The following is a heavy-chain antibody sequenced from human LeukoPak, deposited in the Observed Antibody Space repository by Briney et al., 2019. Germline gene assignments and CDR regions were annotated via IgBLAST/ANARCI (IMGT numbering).Heavy chain of an antibody. V-gene: IGHV1-3*03. CDR3: ARDGGVAAAVNDY. CDR2: INAGNGNT. CDR1: GYTFTSYA. Sequence: GASVKVSCKASGYTFTSYAMHWVRQAPGQRLEWMGWINAGNGNTKYSQEFQGRVTITRDTSASTAYMELSSLRSEDTAVYYCARDGGVAAAVNDYWGQGTLVTVSS. J-gene: IGHJ4*02. D-gene: IGHD6-13*01.